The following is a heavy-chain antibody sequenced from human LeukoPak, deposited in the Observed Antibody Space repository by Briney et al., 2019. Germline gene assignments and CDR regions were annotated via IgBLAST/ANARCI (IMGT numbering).Heavy chain of an antibody. D-gene: IGHD3-10*01. CDR2: INHSGST. CDR3: ARARGPSYYYYGMDV. V-gene: IGHV4-34*01. CDR1: GGSFSGYY. Sequence: PSETLSLTCAVYGGSFSGYYWSWIRQPPGKGLEWIGEINHSGSTNYNPSLKSRVTISVDTSKSQFSLKLSSVTAADTAVYYCARARGPSYYYYGMDVWGQGTTVTVSS. J-gene: IGHJ6*02.